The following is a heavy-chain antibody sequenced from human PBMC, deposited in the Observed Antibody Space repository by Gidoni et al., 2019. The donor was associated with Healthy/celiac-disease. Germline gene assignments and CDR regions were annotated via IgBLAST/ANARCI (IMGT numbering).Heavy chain of an antibody. CDR1: GFTVSSNY. J-gene: IGHJ6*02. V-gene: IGHV3-66*02. D-gene: IGHD3-16*01. Sequence: EVQLVESGGGLVQPGGSLRLSCAASGFTVSSNYMSWVRQAPGKGLEWVSVIYSGGSTYYADSVKGRFTISRDNSKNTLYLQMNSLRAEDTAVYYCARESAPHGAIYYYYYGMDVWGQGTTVTVSS. CDR2: IYSGGST. CDR3: ARESAPHGAIYYYYYGMDV.